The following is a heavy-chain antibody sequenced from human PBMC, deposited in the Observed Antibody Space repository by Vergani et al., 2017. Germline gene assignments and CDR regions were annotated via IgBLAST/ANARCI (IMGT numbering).Heavy chain of an antibody. CDR3: AKDSSSGYFDY. V-gene: IGHV3-9*01. CDR2: ISWNSGSI. Sequence: EVQLVESGGGLVQPGRSLRLSCAASGFTFDDYAMHWVRQAPGKGLEWVSGISWNSGSIGYADSVKGRFTISRDNAKNSLYLQMNSLRAEDTALYYCAKDSSSGYFDYWSQGTLVTVSS. J-gene: IGHJ4*02. CDR1: GFTFDDYA. D-gene: IGHD3-10*01.